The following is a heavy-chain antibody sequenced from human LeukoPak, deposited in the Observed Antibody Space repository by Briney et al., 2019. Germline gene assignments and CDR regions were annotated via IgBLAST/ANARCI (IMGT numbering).Heavy chain of an antibody. CDR3: ARNKDNYHYYMDV. CDR2: ISGSDDGT. V-gene: IGHV3-23*01. Sequence: GGSLRLSCAASGFTFSTYAMSWVRQIPGKGLEWVSAISGSDDGTYYADSVKGRFTISRDNSKNTLYLQMNSLRAEDTAVYYCARNKDNYHYYMDVWGKGTTVTVSS. D-gene: IGHD1/OR15-1a*01. J-gene: IGHJ6*03. CDR1: GFTFSTYA.